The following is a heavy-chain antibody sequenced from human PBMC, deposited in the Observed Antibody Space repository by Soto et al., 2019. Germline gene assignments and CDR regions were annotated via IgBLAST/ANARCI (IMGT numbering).Heavy chain of an antibody. CDR3: AKEDWFDP. Sequence: LRLSCAASGFTFSTYAMSWVRQAPGKGLEWVSGMSGTGSTYYADSVKGRFTISRDNSKNTLSLQMNSLRAEDTAVYYCAKEDWFDPWGQGTLVTVSS. V-gene: IGHV3-23*01. CDR2: MSGTGST. CDR1: GFTFSTYA. J-gene: IGHJ5*02.